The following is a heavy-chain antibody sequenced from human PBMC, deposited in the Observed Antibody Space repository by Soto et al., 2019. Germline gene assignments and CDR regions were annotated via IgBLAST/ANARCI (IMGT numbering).Heavy chain of an antibody. J-gene: IGHJ6*02. CDR2: IDPSDSYT. Sequence: GESLKISCKGSGYSFTSYWISWVRQMPGKGLEWMGRIDPSDSYTNYSPSFQGHVTISADKSISTAYLQWSSLKASDTAMYYCARYVMGGWFGEADYYYYGMDVWGQGTTGTVSS. CDR3: ARYVMGGWFGEADYYYYGMDV. CDR1: GYSFTSYW. D-gene: IGHD3-10*01. V-gene: IGHV5-10-1*01.